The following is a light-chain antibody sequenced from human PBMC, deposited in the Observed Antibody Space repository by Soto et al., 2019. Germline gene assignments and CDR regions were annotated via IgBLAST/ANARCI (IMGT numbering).Light chain of an antibody. J-gene: IGKJ2*01. V-gene: IGKV2-30*01. CDR1: QSLVYSDGNAY. CDR3: MQGTHWPPYT. Sequence: DVGMTQSPLSLPVTLGQPASISCRSSQSLVYSDGNAYLNWFHQRPGQSPRRLIYKVSYRDSGVPDRVSGSGSGTDFTLKISRVEAEDVGVYSCMQGTHWPPYTFGHGTKLEIK. CDR2: KVS.